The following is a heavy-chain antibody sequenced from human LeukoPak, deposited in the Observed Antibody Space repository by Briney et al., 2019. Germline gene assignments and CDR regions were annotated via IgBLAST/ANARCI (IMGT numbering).Heavy chain of an antibody. D-gene: IGHD3-3*01. CDR3: AKVLRFLEWLLPEGDAFDI. CDR1: GFTFSSYG. V-gene: IGHV3-23*01. Sequence: GGSLRLSCAPSGFTFSSYGMHWVRQAPGKGLEWVSAISGSGGSTYYADSVKGRFTISRDNSKNTLYLQMNSLRAEDTAVYYCAKVLRFLEWLLPEGDAFDIWGQGTMVTVSS. J-gene: IGHJ3*02. CDR2: ISGSGGST.